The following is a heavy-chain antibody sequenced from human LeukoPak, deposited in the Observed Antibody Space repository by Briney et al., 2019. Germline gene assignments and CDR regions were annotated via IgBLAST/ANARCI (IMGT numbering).Heavy chain of an antibody. J-gene: IGHJ4*02. D-gene: IGHD3-22*01. CDR1: GYTFTSYY. Sequence: ASVKVSCKASGYTFTSYYMHWVRQAPGQGLEWMGIINPSGGSTSYAQKFQGRVTMTRDTSTNTVYMELSSLRSEDTAVYYCAREYYYDSSGPSGDYWGQGTLVTVSS. CDR3: AREYYYDSSGPSGDY. CDR2: INPSGGST. V-gene: IGHV1-46*01.